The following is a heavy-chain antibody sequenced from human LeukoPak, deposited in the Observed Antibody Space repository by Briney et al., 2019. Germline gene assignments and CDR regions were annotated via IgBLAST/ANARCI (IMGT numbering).Heavy chain of an antibody. CDR1: GFTFNRYW. D-gene: IGHD1-26*01. CDR3: ARDILGSQTPFDY. CDR2: IKQDGSAK. Sequence: GGSLRLSCAASGFTFNRYWMSWVRQAPGKGLQWVANIKQDGSAKYYVDSVKGRFTISRDNARNSLYLQMNSLRAEDTAVYYCARDILGSQTPFDYWGQGTLVTVSS. J-gene: IGHJ4*02. V-gene: IGHV3-7*01.